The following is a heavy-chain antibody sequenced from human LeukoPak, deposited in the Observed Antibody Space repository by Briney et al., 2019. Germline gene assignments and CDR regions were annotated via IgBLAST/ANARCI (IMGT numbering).Heavy chain of an antibody. J-gene: IGHJ3*02. CDR2: IYSGGST. CDR3: AREVGGSAFDI. Sequence: GGSLRLSCAASGFTVSSNYMTWVRQAPGKGLEWVSTIYSGGSTYYADSVKGRFTISRQNSKNTLYLQMNSLRAEDTAVYYCAREVGGSAFDIWGQGTMVTVSS. D-gene: IGHD3-16*01. V-gene: IGHV3-53*04. CDR1: GFTVSSNY.